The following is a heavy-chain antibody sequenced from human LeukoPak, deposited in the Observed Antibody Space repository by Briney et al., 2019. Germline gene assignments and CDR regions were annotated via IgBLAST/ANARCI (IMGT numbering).Heavy chain of an antibody. J-gene: IGHJ4*02. CDR2: ISSSSSYT. CDR1: GFTFSDYY. CDR3: ARERLPYYGSGSSRWDY. Sequence: GGSLRLSCTASGFTFSDYYMSWIRQAPGKGLEWVSYISSSSSYTNYATPVKGRFTISRDNAKKSLYLQMNSLRAEDTAVYYCARERLPYYGSGSSRWDYWGQGTLVTVSS. D-gene: IGHD3-10*01. V-gene: IGHV3-11*05.